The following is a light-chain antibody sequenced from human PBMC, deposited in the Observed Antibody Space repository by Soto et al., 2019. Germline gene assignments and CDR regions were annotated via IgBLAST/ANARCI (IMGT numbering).Light chain of an antibody. CDR3: QQYNNWPT. Sequence: IVWPQSPDTLSLSPGERATLSCRASQSVSSSYLAWYQQKPGQAPRLLIYGASTRATGIPARFSGSGSGTEFTLTISSLQSEDFAVYYCQQYNNWPTFGQGTKVDIK. CDR1: QSVSSSY. V-gene: IGKV3-15*01. J-gene: IGKJ1*01. CDR2: GAS.